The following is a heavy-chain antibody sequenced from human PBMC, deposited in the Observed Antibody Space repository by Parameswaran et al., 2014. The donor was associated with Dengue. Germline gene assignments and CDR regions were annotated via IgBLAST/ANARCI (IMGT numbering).Heavy chain of an antibody. Sequence: PGASVKVSCKGSGYSFTSYWIGWVRQMPGKGLEWMGIIYPGDSDTGYSPSFQGQVTISADKSISTAYLQWSSLKASDTAMYYCARHRSSSWTDAFDIWGQGTMVTVSS. CDR2: IYPGDSDT. CDR3: ARHRSSSWTDAFDI. D-gene: IGHD6-13*01. J-gene: IGHJ3*02. V-gene: IGHV5-51*01. CDR1: GYSFTSYW.